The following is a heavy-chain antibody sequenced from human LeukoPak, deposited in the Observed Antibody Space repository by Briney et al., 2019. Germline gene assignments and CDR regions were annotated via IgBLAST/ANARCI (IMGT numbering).Heavy chain of an antibody. J-gene: IGHJ3*02. V-gene: IGHV1-8*01. Sequence: ASVKVSCKASGYTFTSYDINWVRQATGQGLEWMGWMNPNRGNTGYAQNFQGRVTMTRNTSISTAYMELSSLRSEDTAVYYCASFYYDSSGYYSAFDIWGQGTMVTVSS. CDR3: ASFYYDSSGYYSAFDI. CDR2: MNPNRGNT. D-gene: IGHD3-22*01. CDR1: GYTFTSYD.